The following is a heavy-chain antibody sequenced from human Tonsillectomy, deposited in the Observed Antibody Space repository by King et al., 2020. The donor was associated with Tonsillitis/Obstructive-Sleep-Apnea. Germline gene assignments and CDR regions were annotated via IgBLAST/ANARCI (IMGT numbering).Heavy chain of an antibody. CDR1: GGSFSGYF. D-gene: IGHD6-6*01. CDR3: ARASEAFDI. Sequence: VQLQQWGAGLLKPSETLSLTCGVYGGSFSGYFWSWIRQPPGKGLEWIGEIDHSGSTNYNPSLQSRVTISLDTSKNLFSLRLSSVNAADTAVYYCARASEAFDIWGQGTMVTVSS. CDR2: IDHSGST. J-gene: IGHJ3*02. V-gene: IGHV4-34*01.